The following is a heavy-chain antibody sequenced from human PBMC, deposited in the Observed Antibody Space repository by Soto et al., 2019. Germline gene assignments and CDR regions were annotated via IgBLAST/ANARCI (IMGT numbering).Heavy chain of an antibody. V-gene: IGHV3-23*01. CDR1: GFSLSTYG. J-gene: IGHJ4*02. CDR2: FSGGSGTT. Sequence: EVQLLESGGGLVQPGGSLRLSCAASGFSLSTYGVTWVRQAPGKGLEWVSGFSGGSGTTHYADSVKGRFSITRDNSKNTAHLKMNRLRVEATALYYCARWTGDGDYWGQGILVTVSS. CDR3: ARWTGDGDY.